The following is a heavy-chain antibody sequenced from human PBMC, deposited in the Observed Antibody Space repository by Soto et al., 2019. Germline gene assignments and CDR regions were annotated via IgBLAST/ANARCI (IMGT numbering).Heavy chain of an antibody. D-gene: IGHD3-9*01. V-gene: IGHV1-2*04. CDR1: GYTFTGYY. CDR3: ARGGGYYDILTGHPSY. CDR2: INPNSGGT. Sequence: ASVKVSCKASGYTFTGYYMHWVRQAPGQGLEWMGWINPNSGGTNYAQKFQGWVTMTRDTSISTAYMELSRLRSDDTAVYYCARGGGYYDILTGHPSYRGQRTLVPGSA. J-gene: IGHJ4*02.